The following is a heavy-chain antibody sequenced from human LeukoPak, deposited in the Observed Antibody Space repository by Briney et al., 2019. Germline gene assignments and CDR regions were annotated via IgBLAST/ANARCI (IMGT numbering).Heavy chain of an antibody. V-gene: IGHV3-53*01. CDR3: ARRPGN. D-gene: IGHD1-14*01. CDR2: IYSGGAI. CDR1: GFAFSTFW. Sequence: GGSLRLSCAASGFAFSTFWMHWVRQAPGKGLEWVSLIYSGGAIRYADSVKGRFTISRDSSKNTLFLQMNDLTVEDTARYYCARRPGNWGQGILVTVSS. J-gene: IGHJ4*02.